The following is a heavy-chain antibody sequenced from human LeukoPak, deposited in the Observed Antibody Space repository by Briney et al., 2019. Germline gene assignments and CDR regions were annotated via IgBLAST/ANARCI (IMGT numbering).Heavy chain of an antibody. J-gene: IGHJ4*02. V-gene: IGHV1-18*01. D-gene: IGHD6-13*01. CDR3: ARWGKYSSSWYVIDY. CDR2: ISAYNGNT. CDR1: GYTFTSYG. Sequence: ASVKVPCKASGYTFTSYGVSWVRQAPGQGLEWMGWISAYNGNTNYAQKLQGRVTITTDTSTSTAYMELRSLRSDDTAVYYCARWGKYSSSWYVIDYWGQGTLVTVSS.